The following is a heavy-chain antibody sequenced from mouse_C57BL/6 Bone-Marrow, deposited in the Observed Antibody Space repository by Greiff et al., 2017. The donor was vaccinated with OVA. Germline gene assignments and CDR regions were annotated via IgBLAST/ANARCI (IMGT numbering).Heavy chain of an antibody. CDR3: ARNPFITTVVARYVDV. D-gene: IGHD1-1*01. CDR2: INPNNGGT. Sequence: EVQLQQSGPELVKPGASVKLSCKASGYTFTDYYMNWVKQSHGKSLEWIGDINPNNGGTSYNQKFKGKATLTVDKSSSTAYMELRSLTSEVSAVYYCARNPFITTVVARYVDVWGTGTTVTVSS. V-gene: IGHV1-26*01. CDR1: GYTFTDYY. J-gene: IGHJ1*03.